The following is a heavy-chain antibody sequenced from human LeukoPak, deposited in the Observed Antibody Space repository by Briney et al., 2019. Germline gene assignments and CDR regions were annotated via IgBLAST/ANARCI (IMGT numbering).Heavy chain of an antibody. Sequence: PGGSLRLSCAASGFTLDDYGMSWVRQAPGKGLEWVSGINWNGGSTGYADSVKGRFTISRDNAKNSLYLQMNSLRAEDTALYYCARDQGIAVALYYYYYYMDVWGKGTTVTVSS. J-gene: IGHJ6*03. V-gene: IGHV3-20*04. CDR2: INWNGGST. CDR3: ARDQGIAVALYYYYYYMDV. D-gene: IGHD6-19*01. CDR1: GFTLDDYG.